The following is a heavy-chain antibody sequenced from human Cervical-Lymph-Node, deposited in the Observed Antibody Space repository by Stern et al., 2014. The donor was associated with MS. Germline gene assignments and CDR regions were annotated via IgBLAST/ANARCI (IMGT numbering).Heavy chain of an antibody. Sequence: VQLVQSGAEVKKPGASVKISCRTSGYTFTAYYIHWVRPAPGQGLEWMGRINAASGVTAYAQNFQDRVTMTRDTSINTVYMEMTRLTSDDTAVYFCARRGMDVWGQGTTVTVSS. V-gene: IGHV1-2*06. CDR1: GYTFTAYY. CDR2: INAASGVT. J-gene: IGHJ6*02. CDR3: ARRGMDV.